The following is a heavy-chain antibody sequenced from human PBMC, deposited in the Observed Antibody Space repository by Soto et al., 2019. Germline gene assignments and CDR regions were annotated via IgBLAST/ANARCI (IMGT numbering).Heavy chain of an antibody. CDR1: GGSISSGDYY. CDR2: IYSSGYT. V-gene: IGHV4-30-4*01. D-gene: IGHD3-10*01. Sequence: SETLSLTCTVSGGSISSGDYYWSWIRQPPGKGLEWIGYIYSSGYTHSNPSLTSRVSISVDTSKNQFSLNLRSVTAADAAVYYFCRGISSMATPDAFDTWGQGTLVTVSS. J-gene: IGHJ3*02. CDR3: CRGISSMATPDAFDT.